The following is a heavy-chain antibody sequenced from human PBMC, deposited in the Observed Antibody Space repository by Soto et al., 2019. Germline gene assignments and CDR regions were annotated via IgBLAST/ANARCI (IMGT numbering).Heavy chain of an antibody. CDR3: LRDYYDISGYPNTFGM. CDR2: IGSRTSDI. Sequence: PGGSLRLSGAASGLTLRRHTMNWVRQAPGQGLEWGSFIGSRTSDIYYADSVKGRFTISRDNAKNSLYLDLTRLRAEDTAVYFCLRDYYDISGYPNTFGMWRQGTMVTVSS. CDR1: GLTLRRHT. J-gene: IGHJ3*02. V-gene: IGHV3-21*01. D-gene: IGHD3-22*01.